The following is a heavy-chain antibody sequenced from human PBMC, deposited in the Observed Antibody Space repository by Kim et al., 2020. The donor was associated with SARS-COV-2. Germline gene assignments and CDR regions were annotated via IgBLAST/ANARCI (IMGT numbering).Heavy chain of an antibody. V-gene: IGHV3-11*06. J-gene: IGHJ5*02. CDR1: GFTFSDYY. CDR2: ISSSSSYT. D-gene: IGHD2-15*01. Sequence: GGSLRLSCAASGFTFSDYYMSWIRQAPGKGLEWVSYISSSSSYTNYADSVKGRFTISRDNAKNSLYLQMNSLRAEDTAVYYCAGYCSGGSCYGDWFDPWGQGTLVTVSS. CDR3: AGYCSGGSCYGDWFDP.